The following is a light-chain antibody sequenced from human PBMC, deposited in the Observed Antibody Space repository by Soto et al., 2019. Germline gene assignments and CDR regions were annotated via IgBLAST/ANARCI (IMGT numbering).Light chain of an antibody. CDR2: KAS. CDR1: QSISIW. J-gene: IGKJ1*01. V-gene: IGKV1-5*03. CDR3: QQYNSYST. Sequence: IQMTQSPSTLSASVGDRVTITFRASQSISIWLAWYQQKQGKAPKLLIYKASSLESEVPSRLSGSGSGTEFTLTINILQPDDYATYYCQQYNSYSTVGEGTKVHIK.